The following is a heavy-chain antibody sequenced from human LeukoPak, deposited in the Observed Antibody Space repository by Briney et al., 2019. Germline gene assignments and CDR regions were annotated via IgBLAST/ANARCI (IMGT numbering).Heavy chain of an antibody. CDR3: ASEVLHVNYDFWSGYPCT. Sequence: GGSLRLSCAASGFIFTDYGMHWDRQAPGRGLEWLTFIRYDGSDKYYADSVKGRFTISRDNSKNTLYLQMNSLTSEDTAVYYCASEVLHVNYDFWSGYPCTWGQGTMVTVSS. V-gene: IGHV3-30*02. D-gene: IGHD3-3*01. CDR1: GFIFTDYG. CDR2: IRYDGSDK. J-gene: IGHJ3*01.